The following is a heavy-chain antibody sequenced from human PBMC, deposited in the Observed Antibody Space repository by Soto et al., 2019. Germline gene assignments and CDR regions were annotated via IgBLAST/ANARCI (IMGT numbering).Heavy chain of an antibody. D-gene: IGHD5-18*01. CDR2: INHSGST. CDR1: GGSFSGYY. Sequence: QVQLQQWGAGLLKPSETLSLTCAVYGGSFSGYYWSWIRQPPGKGLEWIGEINHSGSTNYNPFLKSRVTISVDTSKNQFSLKLSSVTAADTAVYYCARGGGGYSYGSAYNWFDPWGQGTLVTVSS. CDR3: ARGGGGYSYGSAYNWFDP. J-gene: IGHJ5*02. V-gene: IGHV4-34*01.